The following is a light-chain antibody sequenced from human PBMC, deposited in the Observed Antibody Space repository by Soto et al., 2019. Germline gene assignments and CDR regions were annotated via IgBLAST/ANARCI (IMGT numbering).Light chain of an antibody. V-gene: IGKV1-5*03. J-gene: IGKJ5*01. CDR3: QYYNSYSIT. CDR1: QSIRSW. CDR2: KAS. Sequence: DIQMTQSPSTLSASVGDRVTITCRASQSIRSWLAWYQQKQGKAPKLLIYKASSLESGVPSRFSGSGSGTEFTLTISSLQPDDFATYYCQYYNSYSITFGQGTRLEIK.